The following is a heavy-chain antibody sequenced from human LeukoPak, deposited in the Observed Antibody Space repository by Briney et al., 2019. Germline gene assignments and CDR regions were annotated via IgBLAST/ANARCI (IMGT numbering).Heavy chain of an antibody. CDR2: ISGSGGST. J-gene: IGHJ5*02. CDR1: GFTFSSYA. Sequence: PGGSLRLSCAASGFTFSSYAMSWVRQAPGKGLEWVSAISGSGGSTYYADSVKGRFTISRDNSKNTLYLQMNSLRAEDMAVYYCANTNMVFWSGYSFWFDPWGQGTLVTVSS. D-gene: IGHD3-3*01. V-gene: IGHV3-23*01. CDR3: ANTNMVFWSGYSFWFDP.